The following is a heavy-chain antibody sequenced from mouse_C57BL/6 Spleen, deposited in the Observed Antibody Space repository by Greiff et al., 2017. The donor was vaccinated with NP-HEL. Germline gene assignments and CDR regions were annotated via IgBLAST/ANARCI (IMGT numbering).Heavy chain of an antibody. V-gene: IGHV1-9*01. CDR3: AIWNDGHAMDY. CDR2: ILPGSGST. J-gene: IGHJ4*01. CDR1: GYTFTGYW. Sequence: VKLMESGAELMKPGASVKLSCKATGYTFTGYWIEWVKQRPGHGLEWIGEILPGSGSTNYNDKFKGKAPFTADTSSNTASMQLSSLTTEDSASYDCAIWNDGHAMDYWGQGTSVTVSS. D-gene: IGHD2-3*01.